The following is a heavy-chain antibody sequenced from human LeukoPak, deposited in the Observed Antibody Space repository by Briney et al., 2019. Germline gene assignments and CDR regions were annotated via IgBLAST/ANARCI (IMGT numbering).Heavy chain of an antibody. J-gene: IGHJ4*02. D-gene: IGHD3-3*01. CDR1: GGSFSGYY. Sequence: SETLSLTCAVYGGSFSGYYWSWIRQPPGKGLEWIGEINHSGSTNYNPSLKSRVTLSVDTSKNQFSLKLSSVTAADTAVYYCARTPYDFWSAYLEYYFDYWGQGTLVTVSS. CDR3: ARTPYDFWSAYLEYYFDY. CDR2: INHSGST. V-gene: IGHV4-34*01.